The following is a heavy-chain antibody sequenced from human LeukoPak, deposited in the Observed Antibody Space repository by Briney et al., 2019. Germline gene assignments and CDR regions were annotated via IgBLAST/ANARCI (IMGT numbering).Heavy chain of an antibody. CDR2: IKQDGSEK. D-gene: IGHD2-2*01. CDR3: AVDIVVVPAAIR. J-gene: IGHJ4*02. Sequence: GGSLRLSCAASGFSLSTYWMSWVRQAPGKGLEWVANIKQDGSEKYYVDSVKGRFTISRDNAKNSLYLQMNSLRAEDTAVYYCAVDIVVVPAAIRWGQGTLVTVSS. CDR1: GFSLSTYW. V-gene: IGHV3-7*01.